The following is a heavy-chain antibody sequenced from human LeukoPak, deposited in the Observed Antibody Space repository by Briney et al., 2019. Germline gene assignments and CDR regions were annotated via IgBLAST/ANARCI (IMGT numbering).Heavy chain of an antibody. D-gene: IGHD1-26*01. CDR3: ASDGEVGVGRWFDP. J-gene: IGHJ5*02. CDR1: GFTFSSYS. Sequence: GGSLRLSCVASGFTFSSYSMNWVRQAPGKGLEWVSSISSSSSYIYYADSVKGRFTFSRDNAKNSLSLQMNSLRAEDTAVYYCASDGEVGVGRWFDPWGQGTLVTVSS. V-gene: IGHV3-21*01. CDR2: ISSSSSYI.